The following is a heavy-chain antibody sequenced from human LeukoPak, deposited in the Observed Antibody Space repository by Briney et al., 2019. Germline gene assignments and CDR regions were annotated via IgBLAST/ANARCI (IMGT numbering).Heavy chain of an antibody. Sequence: GGSLRLSRAASGFTFSSYAMSWVRQAPGKGLEWVSAISGSGGSTYYADSVKGRFTISRDNSKNTLYLQMNSLRAEDTAVYYCARRGYSYGYNYFDYWGQGTLVTVSS. CDR1: GFTFSSYA. D-gene: IGHD5-18*01. J-gene: IGHJ4*02. V-gene: IGHV3-23*01. CDR2: ISGSGGST. CDR3: ARRGYSYGYNYFDY.